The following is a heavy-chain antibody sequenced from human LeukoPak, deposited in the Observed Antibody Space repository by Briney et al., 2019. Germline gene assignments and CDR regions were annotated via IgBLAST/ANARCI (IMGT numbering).Heavy chain of an antibody. D-gene: IGHD4-17*01. V-gene: IGHV3-48*03. J-gene: IGHJ3*02. CDR3: ARDRGYGDYVGAFDI. CDR1: GFTFSTYE. Sequence: GGSLRLSCTASGFTFSTYEMNWVRQAPGKGLEWISYISGSGSSIFYADSLQGRFTVSRDNAKNSVYLQMNSLRAEDTAVYYCARDRGYGDYVGAFDIWGQGTMVTVSS. CDR2: ISGSGSSI.